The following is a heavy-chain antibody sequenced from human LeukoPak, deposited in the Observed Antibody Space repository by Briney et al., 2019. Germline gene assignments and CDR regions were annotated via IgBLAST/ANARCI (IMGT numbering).Heavy chain of an antibody. J-gene: IGHJ4*02. Sequence: ASVKVSCKASGYTFTINCISWVRQAPGQGLEWMGWISAYNGNTNYAQKLQGRVTMTTDTSASTAYKELRSLRSDETAVYYWARDLATKTDFFDYWGQGTLVTVSS. CDR3: ARDLATKTDFFDY. D-gene: IGHD5-12*01. CDR1: GYTFTINC. CDR2: ISAYNGNT. V-gene: IGHV1-18*01.